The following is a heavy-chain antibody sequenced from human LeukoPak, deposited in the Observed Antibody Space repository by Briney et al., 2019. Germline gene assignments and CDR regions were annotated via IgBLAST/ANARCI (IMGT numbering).Heavy chain of an antibody. J-gene: IGHJ6*03. Sequence: SETLSLTCTVSGGSISSSSYYWGWIRQPPGKGLKWIGSIYYSGSTYYNPSLKSRVTISVDTSKNQFSLKLSSVTAADTAVYYCASFYCSGGSCYQYFSYYYMDVWGKGTTVTISS. CDR1: GGSISSSSYY. CDR3: ASFYCSGGSCYQYFSYYYMDV. CDR2: IYYSGST. V-gene: IGHV4-39*01. D-gene: IGHD2-15*01.